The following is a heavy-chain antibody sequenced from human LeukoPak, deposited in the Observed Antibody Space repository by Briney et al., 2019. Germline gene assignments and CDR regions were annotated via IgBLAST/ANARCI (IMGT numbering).Heavy chain of an antibody. CDR1: GGSTSSSSYY. Sequence: SETLSLTCTVSGGSTSSSSYYWGWIRQPPGKGLEWIGSIYYSGSTYYNPSLKSRVTISVDTSKNQFSLKLSSVTAADTAVYYCASKYYYYGMDVWGQGTTVTVSS. CDR2: IYYSGST. CDR3: ASKYYYYGMDV. V-gene: IGHV4-39*01. J-gene: IGHJ6*02.